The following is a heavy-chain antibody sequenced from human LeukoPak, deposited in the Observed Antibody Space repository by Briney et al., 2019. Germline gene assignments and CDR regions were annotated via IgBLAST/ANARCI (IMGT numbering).Heavy chain of an antibody. V-gene: IGHV1-8*01. CDR2: MNPNSGAT. D-gene: IGHD2-15*01. CDR1: GYTFTSHD. Sequence: ASVKVSCKASGYTFTSHDFNWVRQATGQGLEWMGWMNPNSGATGYAQKLQGRVTMTRDTSLNTAYMELSSLRSEDTAMYYCARSGGSCSSCVYYWGQGTLVTVSS. J-gene: IGHJ4*02. CDR3: ARSGGSCSSCVYY.